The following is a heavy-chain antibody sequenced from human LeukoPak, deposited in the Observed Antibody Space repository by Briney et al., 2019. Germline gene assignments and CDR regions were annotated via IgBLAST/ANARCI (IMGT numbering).Heavy chain of an antibody. CDR3: ASGGIGEAVEGFDI. D-gene: IGHD1-26*01. Sequence: SETLSLTCTVPGVSINRSYWNWIRQPPGMGLEWIGYIYYSGTTNYNPSLKSRVTMSIDPSKNQLSLNLKSVTAADTAVYYCASGGIGEAVEGFDIWGQGTRVIVSS. V-gene: IGHV4-59*01. CDR1: GVSINRSY. CDR2: IYYSGTT. J-gene: IGHJ3*02.